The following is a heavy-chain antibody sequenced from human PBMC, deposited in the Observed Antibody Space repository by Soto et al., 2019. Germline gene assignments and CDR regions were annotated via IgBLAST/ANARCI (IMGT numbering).Heavy chain of an antibody. J-gene: IGHJ4*02. V-gene: IGHV1-69*01. CDR2: IIPIFGTA. CDR3: ARAGHDRSGYYYPRGFDY. D-gene: IGHD3-22*01. Sequence: VQLVQSGAEVKKPGSSVKVSCKASGGTFSSYAISWVRQAPGQGLEWMGGIIPIFGTANYAQKFQGRVTITADESTSTAYMELSSLRSEDTAVYYCARAGHDRSGYYYPRGFDYWGQGTLVTVSS. CDR1: GGTFSSYA.